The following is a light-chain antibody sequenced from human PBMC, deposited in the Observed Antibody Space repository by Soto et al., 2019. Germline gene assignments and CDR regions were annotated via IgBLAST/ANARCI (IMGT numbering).Light chain of an antibody. CDR1: SSNIGAGYD. Sequence: QSVLTQPPSVSGAPGRRVTMSCTGSSSNIGAGYDVHWYQQLPGTAPKLLIYGNSNRPSGVPDRFSGSKSGTSASLAITGLQAEDEADYYCQSYDISLSGSTVVFGGGTKPTVL. CDR2: GNS. CDR3: QSYDISLSGSTVV. J-gene: IGLJ2*01. V-gene: IGLV1-40*01.